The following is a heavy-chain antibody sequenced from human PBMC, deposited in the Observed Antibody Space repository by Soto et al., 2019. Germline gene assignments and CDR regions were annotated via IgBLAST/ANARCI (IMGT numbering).Heavy chain of an antibody. CDR3: ARVSTIYYYGMDV. V-gene: IGHV4-31*03. CDR2: IYYSGST. Sequence: QVQLQESGPGLVKPSQTLSLTCTVSGGSISSGGYYWSWIRQHPGKGLEWIGYIYYSGSTYYNPSLYSRLTISVHTSKNQFSLKLSSVTAADTAVYYCARVSTIYYYGMDVWGQGTTVTVSS. CDR1: GGSISSGGYY. D-gene: IGHD3-3*01. J-gene: IGHJ6*02.